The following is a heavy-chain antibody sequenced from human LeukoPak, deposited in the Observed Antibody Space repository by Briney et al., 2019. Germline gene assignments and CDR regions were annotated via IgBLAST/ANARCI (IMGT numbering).Heavy chain of an antibody. J-gene: IGHJ4*02. D-gene: IGHD2-15*01. V-gene: IGHV4-34*01. CDR1: GGSFSGYY. CDR2: INHSGGT. Sequence: PSETLSLTCAVYGGSFSGYYWSWIRQPPGKGLEWIGEINHSGGTNYNPSLKSRVTISVDTSKNQFSLKLSSVTAADTAVYYCARVRGVGCSGGSCYYYWGQGTLVTVSS. CDR3: ARVRGVGCSGGSCYYY.